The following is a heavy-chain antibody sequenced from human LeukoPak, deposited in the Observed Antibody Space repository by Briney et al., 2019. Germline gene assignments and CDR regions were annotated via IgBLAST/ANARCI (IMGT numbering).Heavy chain of an antibody. CDR2: IYHSGST. V-gene: IGHV4-39*01. D-gene: IGHD6-13*01. J-gene: IGHJ3*02. Sequence: SETLSLTCTVSGGSISSGGYYWSWIRQPPGKGLEWIGSIYHSGSTFYNPSLKSRVTISLDASKNQFSLKLSSVTAADTAVYYCARHQPLPCPSSWDQIAAGTCDAFDIWGQGTMVTVSS. CDR3: ARHQPLPCPSSWDQIAAGTCDAFDI. CDR1: GGSISSGGYY.